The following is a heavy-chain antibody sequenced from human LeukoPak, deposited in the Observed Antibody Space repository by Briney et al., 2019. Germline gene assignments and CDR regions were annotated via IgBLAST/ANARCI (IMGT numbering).Heavy chain of an antibody. CDR2: IFYSGGT. J-gene: IGHJ3*02. Sequence: SETLSLTCTVSGGSINTPNYYWGWIRQTPGKVLEWVGNIFYSGGTYYSPSLTSRVTISLDTSRNQFSLKLNSVTAADTAVYYCAKSNGSGLVDIWGPGTIVIVSS. CDR1: GGSINTPNYY. CDR3: AKSNGSGLVDI. D-gene: IGHD3-10*01. V-gene: IGHV4-39*07.